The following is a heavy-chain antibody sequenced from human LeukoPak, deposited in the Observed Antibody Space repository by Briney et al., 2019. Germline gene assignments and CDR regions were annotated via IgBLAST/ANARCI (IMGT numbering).Heavy chain of an antibody. J-gene: IGHJ4*02. CDR1: GFTFNNHA. V-gene: IGHV3-23*01. CDR3: AKDQGYSYYYLDY. CDR2: INGNGAST. Sequence: GGSLRLSCAAPGFTFNNHAMSWVRQAPGKGLEWVSGINGNGASTYYSDSVKGRSTISRDNSKNTLYLQMSSLRAEDTAIYYCAKDQGYSYYYLDYWGQGTLVTVSS. D-gene: IGHD5-18*01.